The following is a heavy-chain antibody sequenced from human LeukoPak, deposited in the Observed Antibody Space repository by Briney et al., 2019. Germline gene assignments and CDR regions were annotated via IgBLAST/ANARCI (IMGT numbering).Heavy chain of an antibody. CDR3: TREYYYGSGSYPRTNDY. D-gene: IGHD3-10*01. J-gene: IGHJ4*02. V-gene: IGHV3-73*01. CDR2: IRSKANSYAT. Sequence: PGGSLKLSCAASGFTFSGSATHWVRQASGKGLEWVGRIRSKANSYATAYAASVKGRFTISRDDSKNTAYLQMNSLKTEDTAVYYCTREYYYGSGSYPRTNDYWGQGTLVTVSS. CDR1: GFTFSGSA.